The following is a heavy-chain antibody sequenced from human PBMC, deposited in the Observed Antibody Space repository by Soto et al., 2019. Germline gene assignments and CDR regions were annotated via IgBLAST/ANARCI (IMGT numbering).Heavy chain of an antibody. J-gene: IGHJ4*02. CDR2: IYTSGST. CDR1: GGSISSYC. CDR3: AIGSSSSCDNKI. V-gene: IGHV4-4*07. Sequence: PSETLSLTCTVSGGSISSYCWIWVRQPAGKGLEWSGRIYTSGSTHYNPSLKSRVTMSVDTSKNQFSLKLSSVTAADTAVYYCAIGSSSSCDNKIWGQGTLVTVSS. D-gene: IGHD6-13*01.